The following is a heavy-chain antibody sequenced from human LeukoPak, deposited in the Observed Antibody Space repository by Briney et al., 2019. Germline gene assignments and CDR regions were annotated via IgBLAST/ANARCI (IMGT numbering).Heavy chain of an antibody. CDR3: AKERLAQYSSSWYGLWDY. J-gene: IGHJ4*02. Sequence: GRSLRLSCAASGFTFSSYGMHWVRQAPGKGLEWVAVISYDGSNKYYADSVKGRFTIPRDNSKNTLYLQMNSLRAEDTAVYYCAKERLAQYSSSWYGLWDYWGQGTLVTVSS. V-gene: IGHV3-30*18. D-gene: IGHD6-13*01. CDR1: GFTFSSYG. CDR2: ISYDGSNK.